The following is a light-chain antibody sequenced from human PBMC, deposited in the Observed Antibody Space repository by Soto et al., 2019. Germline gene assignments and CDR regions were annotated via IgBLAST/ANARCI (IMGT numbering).Light chain of an antibody. CDR1: QSISSW. J-gene: IGKJ1*01. Sequence: DIQMTQSPSTLSASVGDRVTITCRASQSISSWLAWYQQKPGKAPKLLIYKASNLESGVPSRFSGSGSGTEFTLTISSLRPDDFATYYCQQYSTYWTFGQGTKV. CDR2: KAS. CDR3: QQYSTYWT. V-gene: IGKV1-5*03.